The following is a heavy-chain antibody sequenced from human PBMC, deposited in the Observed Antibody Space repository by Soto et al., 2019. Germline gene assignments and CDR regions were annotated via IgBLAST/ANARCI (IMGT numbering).Heavy chain of an antibody. CDR1: GFTFSSYX. CDR2: IGTAGDT. V-gene: IGHV3-13*01. J-gene: IGHJ4*02. CDR3: ARAPSAFSGYDYLDY. D-gene: IGHD5-12*01. Sequence: GGSLRLSCAASGFTFSSYXMHXVRQATGKGLEWVSAIGTAGDTYYPGSVKGRFTISRENAKNSLYLQMNSLRAGDTAVYYCARAPSAFSGYDYLDYWGQGTLVTVSS.